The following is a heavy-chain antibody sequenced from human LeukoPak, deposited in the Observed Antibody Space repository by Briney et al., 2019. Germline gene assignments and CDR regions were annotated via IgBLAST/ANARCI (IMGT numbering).Heavy chain of an antibody. CDR1: GFTFSSYW. J-gene: IGHJ4*02. D-gene: IGHD6-6*01. V-gene: IGHV3-7*03. CDR3: AKDLYSSSSKYYFDY. CDR2: IKQDGSEK. Sequence: GGSLRLPCAASGFTFSSYWMSWVRQAPGKGLEWVANIKQDGSEKYYVDSVKGRFTISRDNAKNSLYLQMNSLRAEDTAVYYCAKDLYSSSSKYYFDYWSQGTLVTVSS.